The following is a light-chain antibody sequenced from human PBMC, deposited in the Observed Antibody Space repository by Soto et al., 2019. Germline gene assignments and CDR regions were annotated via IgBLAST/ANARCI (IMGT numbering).Light chain of an antibody. J-gene: IGKJ5*01. CDR2: AAS. Sequence: EIVMTQSPATRSVSPGERATLSCRSSQRVSSDLAWYQQQPGQAPRLLIYAASTRATGIPARFSGSGSGTEFTLPIRSPQSEDFAVYYCQQYKNWPPITFGQGTRLEIK. CDR1: QRVSSD. CDR3: QQYKNWPPIT. V-gene: IGKV3-15*01.